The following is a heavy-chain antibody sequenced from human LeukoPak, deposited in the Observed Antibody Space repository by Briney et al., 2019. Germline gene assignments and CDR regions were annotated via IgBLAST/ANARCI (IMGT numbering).Heavy chain of an antibody. V-gene: IGHV3-23*01. J-gene: IGHJ4*02. CDR1: GFTFSSHA. Sequence: GGSLRLSCAASGFTFSSHAMSWVRQAPGKGLEWVSSISTSGVSTNYADSVKGRFTISRDNSKSMVYLQMNSLRAEDTAVYYCAKNTSGTYLDYWGQGTLVTVSS. CDR2: ISTSGVST. D-gene: IGHD1-26*01. CDR3: AKNTSGTYLDY.